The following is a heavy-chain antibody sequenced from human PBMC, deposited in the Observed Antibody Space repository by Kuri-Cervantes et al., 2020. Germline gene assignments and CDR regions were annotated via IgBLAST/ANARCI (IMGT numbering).Heavy chain of an antibody. Sequence: KVSCKGSGYSFTSYWIGWVRQMPGKGLEWMGIIYPGDSDTRYSPSFQGQVTISADQATSTAYLQWISLKASDTAMYYCARRGAPSITAAGARENWYDLWGQGTLVTVSS. CDR2: IYPGDSDT. CDR3: ARRGAPSITAAGARENWYDL. J-gene: IGHJ5*02. V-gene: IGHV5-51*01. CDR1: GYSFTSYW. D-gene: IGHD6-13*01.